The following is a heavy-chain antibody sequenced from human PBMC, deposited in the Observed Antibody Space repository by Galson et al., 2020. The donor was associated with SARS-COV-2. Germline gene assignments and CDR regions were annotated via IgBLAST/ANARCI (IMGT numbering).Heavy chain of an antibody. Sequence: SVKVSCKASGGTFSSYAISWVRQAPGQGLEWMGGIIPIFGIANYAQKFQGRVTITADESTSTAYMELSSLRSEDTAVYYCARNYYDSSGYYHYFDYWGQGTLVTVSS. CDR2: IIPIFGIA. CDR1: GGTFSSYA. J-gene: IGHJ4*02. CDR3: ARNYYDSSGYYHYFDY. V-gene: IGHV1-69*13. D-gene: IGHD3-22*01.